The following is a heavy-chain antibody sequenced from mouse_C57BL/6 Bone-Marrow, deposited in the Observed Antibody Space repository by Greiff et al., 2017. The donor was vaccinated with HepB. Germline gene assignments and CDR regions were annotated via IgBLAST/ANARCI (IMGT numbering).Heavy chain of an antibody. CDR3: ARSNYGTWFAY. Sequence: VQLQQSGPVLVKPGASVKMSCKASGYTFTDYYMNWVKQSHGKSLEWIGVINPYNGGTSYNQKFKGKATLTVDKSSSTAYMELNSLTSEDSAVYYCARSNYGTWFAYWGQGTLVTVSA. D-gene: IGHD1-1*01. CDR2: INPYNGGT. J-gene: IGHJ3*01. CDR1: GYTFTDYY. V-gene: IGHV1-19*01.